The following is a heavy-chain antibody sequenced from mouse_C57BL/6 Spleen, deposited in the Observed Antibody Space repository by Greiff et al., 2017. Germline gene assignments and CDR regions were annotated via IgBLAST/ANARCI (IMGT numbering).Heavy chain of an antibody. V-gene: IGHV1-55*01. Sequence: QVQLQQPGAELVKPGASVKMSCKASGYTFTSYWIPWVKQRPGQGLAWIGAIYPGRGRTTYNEQFKRKATLTVDTSSSTAYMQLSSLTSEDSAVDYCARWMEPRSDYWGQGTTLTGSA. J-gene: IGHJ2*01. D-gene: IGHD2-3*01. CDR3: ARWMEPRSDY. CDR1: GYTFTSYW. CDR2: IYPGRGRT.